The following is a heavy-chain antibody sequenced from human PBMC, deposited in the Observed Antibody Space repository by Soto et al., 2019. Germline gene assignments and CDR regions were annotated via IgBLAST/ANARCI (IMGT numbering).Heavy chain of an antibody. CDR2: IYYSGST. CDR3: ARQEYYDFWSGYYDHPNWFDP. D-gene: IGHD3-3*01. CDR1: GGSISSSSYY. V-gene: IGHV4-39*01. J-gene: IGHJ5*02. Sequence: KASETLSLTCTVSGGSISSSSYYWGWIRQPPGKGLEWIGSIYYSGSTYYNPSLKSRVTISVDTSKNQFSLKLSSVTAADTAVYYCARQEYYDFWSGYYDHPNWFDPWGQGTLVTVSS.